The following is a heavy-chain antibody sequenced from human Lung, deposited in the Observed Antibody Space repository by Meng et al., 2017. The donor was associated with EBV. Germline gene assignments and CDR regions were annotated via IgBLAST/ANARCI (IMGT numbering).Heavy chain of an antibody. Sequence: QVQLVQSGAEVKKSGASVKVSFRPSVYTFNNYGLNWVRQAPGQGREWMGWTSPYIGNTNYAQRFQGRLTLTTDTSTDTAYMELRSLSPDDTAIYYCARDRGQDTVVVVADRGFDPWDQGTRVTVYS. CDR3: ARDRGQDTVVVVADRGFDP. J-gene: IGHJ5*02. D-gene: IGHD2-15*01. CDR2: TSPYIGNT. CDR1: VYTFNNYG. V-gene: IGHV1-18*01.